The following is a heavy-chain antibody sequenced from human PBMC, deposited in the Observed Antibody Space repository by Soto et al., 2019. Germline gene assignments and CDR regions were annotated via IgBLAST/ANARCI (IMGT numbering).Heavy chain of an antibody. Sequence: SLRLSCAASGFTFSSYGMHWVRQAPGKGLEWVAIISYDGSNKYYADSVKGRFTISRDNSKNTLYLQMNSLRAEDTAVYYCAKDGTDSSSWLFDYWGQGTLVTVSS. CDR2: ISYDGSNK. CDR1: GFTFSSYG. CDR3: AKDGTDSSSWLFDY. V-gene: IGHV3-30*18. J-gene: IGHJ4*02. D-gene: IGHD6-13*01.